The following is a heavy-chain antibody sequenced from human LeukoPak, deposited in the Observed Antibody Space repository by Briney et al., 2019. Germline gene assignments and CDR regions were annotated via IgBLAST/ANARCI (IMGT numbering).Heavy chain of an antibody. CDR1: GFTVSSNY. Sequence: GGSLRLPCAASGFTVSSNYMSWVRQAPGKGLEWVSVFYSGGSTYYADSVKGRFTISRDNSKNTLYLQINNVRAEDTAVYYCAREYRQAGVIDYWGQGTLVTVSS. J-gene: IGHJ4*02. CDR2: FYSGGST. D-gene: IGHD2-2*01. V-gene: IGHV3-53*01. CDR3: AREYRQAGVIDY.